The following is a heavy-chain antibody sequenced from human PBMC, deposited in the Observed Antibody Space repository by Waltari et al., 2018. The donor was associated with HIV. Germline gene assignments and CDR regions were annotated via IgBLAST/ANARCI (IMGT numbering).Heavy chain of an antibody. V-gene: IGHV3-23*01. J-gene: IGHJ5*02. Sequence: EVQLLESGGDLVQPGGSLRLSCVASGFTFNNYAMSWVRQAPGKGLGWVSGITDTGIRTHYADSVKGRFTISRDNSKNTLNLQMNSLRAEDTAVYYCAKGGASFGFDPWGQGTLVTVSS. D-gene: IGHD1-26*01. CDR1: GFTFNNYA. CDR3: AKGGASFGFDP. CDR2: ITDTGIRT.